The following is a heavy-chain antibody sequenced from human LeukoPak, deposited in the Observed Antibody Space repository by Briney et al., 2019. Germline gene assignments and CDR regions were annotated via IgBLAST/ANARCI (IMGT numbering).Heavy chain of an antibody. D-gene: IGHD6-19*01. CDR2: ISYDGSNK. CDR1: GFTFSSYG. V-gene: IGHV3-30*18. CDR3: AKDSNQWLGTGKVDY. J-gene: IGHJ4*02. Sequence: GGSLRLSCAASGFTFSSYGMHWVRQAPGKGLEWVAVISYDGSNKYYADSVKGRFTISRDNSKNTLYLQMNSLRAEDTAVYYCAKDSNQWLGTGKVDYWGQGTLVTVSS.